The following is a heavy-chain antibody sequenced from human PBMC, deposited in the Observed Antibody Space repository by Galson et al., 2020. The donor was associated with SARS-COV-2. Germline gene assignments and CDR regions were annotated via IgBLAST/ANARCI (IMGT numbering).Heavy chain of an antibody. V-gene: IGHV4-59*01. CDR1: GGSISSYY. Sequence: SETLSLTCTVSGGSISSYYWSWIRQPPGKGLEWIGYIYYSGSTNYNPSLKSRVTISVDTSKNQFSLKLSSVTAADTAVYYCARSPSVRSYYFDYWGQGTLVTVSS. CDR3: ARSPSVRSYYFDY. D-gene: IGHD1-26*01. CDR2: IYYSGST. J-gene: IGHJ4*02.